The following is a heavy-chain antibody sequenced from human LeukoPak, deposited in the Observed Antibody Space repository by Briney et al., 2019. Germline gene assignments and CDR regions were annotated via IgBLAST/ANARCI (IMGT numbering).Heavy chain of an antibody. CDR1: GFTVSSNS. J-gene: IGHJ4*02. V-gene: IGHV3-53*01. CDR3: ARAHGGTTIRY. Sequence: GGSLRLSCAASGFTVSSNSMSWVRQAPGKGLEWVSVIYSDVGTDYADSVKGRFTISRDNSKNTLYLQMDSLRAVDTAVYYCARAHGGTTIRYWGQGTLVTVSS. CDR2: IYSDVGT. D-gene: IGHD4-23*01.